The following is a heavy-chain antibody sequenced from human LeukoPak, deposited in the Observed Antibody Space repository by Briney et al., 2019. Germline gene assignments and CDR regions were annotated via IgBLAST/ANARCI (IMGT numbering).Heavy chain of an antibody. J-gene: IGHJ4*02. V-gene: IGHV3-21*01. CDR1: GFTFSSYS. CDR3: ARWASNSHDY. CDR2: ISSSSSYI. Sequence: AGGSLRLSCAASGFTFSSYSMNSVRQAPGKGLEWVSSISSSSSYIYYADSVKGRFTISRDNAKNSLYLQMNSLRAEDTAVYHCARWASNSHDYWGQGTLVTVSS. D-gene: IGHD5-18*01.